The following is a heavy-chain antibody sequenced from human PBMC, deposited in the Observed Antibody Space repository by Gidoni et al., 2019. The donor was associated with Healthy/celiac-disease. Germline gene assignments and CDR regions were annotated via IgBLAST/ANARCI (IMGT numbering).Heavy chain of an antibody. D-gene: IGHD5-18*01. V-gene: IGHV1-69*01. J-gene: IGHJ6*02. Sequence: QVQLVQSGAEVKKPGSSVQVSCKASGGTFSSSAISWVRQAPGQGLEWMGGIMPSFGTANYAQKFQGRVPITADESTSTAYMELSSLRSEDTAVYYCVRKSFEDSPWDYYYGMDVWGQGTTVTVSS. CDR3: VRKSFEDSPWDYYYGMDV. CDR1: GGTFSSSA. CDR2: IMPSFGTA.